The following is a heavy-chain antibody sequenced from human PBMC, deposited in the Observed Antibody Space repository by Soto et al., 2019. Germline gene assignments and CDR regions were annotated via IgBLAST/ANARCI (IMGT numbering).Heavy chain of an antibody. D-gene: IGHD3-22*01. J-gene: IGHJ4*02. CDR3: ARYFCYYDSSGYYCPFDY. V-gene: IGHV4-61*01. CDR1: GGSVSSGSYY. CDR2: IYYSGST. Sequence: SETLSLTCTVSGGSVSSGSYYWSWIRQPPGKGLEWIGYIYYSGSTNYNPSLKSRVTISVDTSKNQFSLKLSSVTAADTAVYYCARYFCYYDSSGYYCPFDYWGQGTLVTVSS.